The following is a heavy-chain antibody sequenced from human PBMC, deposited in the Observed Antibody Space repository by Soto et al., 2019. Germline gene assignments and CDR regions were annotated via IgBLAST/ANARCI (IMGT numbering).Heavy chain of an antibody. J-gene: IGHJ4*02. D-gene: IGHD2-15*01. CDR3: ARGWYCSGGSCYNDY. CDR2: SYYSGST. V-gene: IGHV4-59*01. CDR1: GGSISDYY. Sequence: SETLSLTCTVSGGSISDYYWSWIRQPPGKGLEWIGYSYYSGSTNYNPSLKSRVTILVDTSKNQLSLKLSSVTAADTAVYYRARGWYCSGGSCYNDYWGQGTLVTVSS.